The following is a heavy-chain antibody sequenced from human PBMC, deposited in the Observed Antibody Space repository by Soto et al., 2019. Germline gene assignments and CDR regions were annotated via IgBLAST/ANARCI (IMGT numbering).Heavy chain of an antibody. CDR2: IYWYDDK. CDR1: GFSLSTTGVG. Sequence: QITLKESGPTLVKPTQTLTLTCTFSGFSLSTTGVGVGWIRQPPGKALDWLALIYWYDDKRYSPSLKSRHTITKNPSKNQVVLTITNMDPIATATYYCVHPPPVTTGGDYWGQGTLVTVSS. CDR3: VHPPPVTTGGDY. J-gene: IGHJ4*02. V-gene: IGHV2-5*01. D-gene: IGHD4-17*01.